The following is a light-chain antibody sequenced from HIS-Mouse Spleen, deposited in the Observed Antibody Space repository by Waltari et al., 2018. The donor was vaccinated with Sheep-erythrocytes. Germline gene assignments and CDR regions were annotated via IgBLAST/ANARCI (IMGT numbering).Light chain of an antibody. CDR1: QGISSY. Sequence: AIRMTQSPSSLSASTGDRVTITCRASQGISSYLAWYQQNPGKAPKLLIYAASTLQSGVPSRFSDSGSGTDFTLTISCLQSEDFATYYCQQYYSYPYTFGQGTKLEIK. V-gene: IGKV1-8*01. CDR2: AAS. J-gene: IGKJ2*01. CDR3: QQYYSYPYT.